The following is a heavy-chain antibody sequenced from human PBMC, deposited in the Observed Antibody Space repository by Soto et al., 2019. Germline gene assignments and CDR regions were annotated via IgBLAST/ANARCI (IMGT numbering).Heavy chain of an antibody. Sequence: HPXGSLRLSCSASGVTLSGSAMHWVRQASGKGLEWVGRIRSKANSHATAYAASVKGRFTISRDDSKNTAYLQMNSLKTEDTAVYYCTRRAAAAAVVPYGMDVWGQGTTVTVSS. CDR1: GVTLSGSA. J-gene: IGHJ6*02. D-gene: IGHD6-13*01. V-gene: IGHV3-73*01. CDR2: IRSKANSHAT. CDR3: TRRAAAAAVVPYGMDV.